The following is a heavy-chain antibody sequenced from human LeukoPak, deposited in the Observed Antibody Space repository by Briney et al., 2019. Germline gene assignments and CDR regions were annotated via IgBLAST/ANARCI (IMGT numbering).Heavy chain of an antibody. V-gene: IGHV3-74*01. CDR1: GFPFSVSW. D-gene: IGHD3-3*01. CDR3: AKDWFATTDY. J-gene: IGHJ4*02. Sequence: GGSLRLSCAASGFPFSVSWMHWFRQVPGKGLMWVSRITTDETTTYADSVRGRFSISRDNAKNTVYLRMNSLRVGDTAVYYCAKDWFATTDYWGQGILVTVSS. CDR2: ITTDETT.